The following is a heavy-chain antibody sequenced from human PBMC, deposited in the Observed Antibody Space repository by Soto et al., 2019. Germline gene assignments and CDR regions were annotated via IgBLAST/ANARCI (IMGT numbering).Heavy chain of an antibody. J-gene: IGHJ6*02. CDR3: ARDKGLFVGGDRPLPYYNTGMDV. V-gene: IGHV1-69*13. Sequence: SVKVSCKASGGTFSSYAISWVRQAPGQGLEWMGGIIPIFGTANYAQKIQGRVTITADESTSTAYMELSSLRSEDTAVYYCARDKGLFVGGDRPLPYYNTGMDVGGQGPTSTFSS. CDR1: GGTFSSYA. CDR2: IIPIFGTA. D-gene: IGHD2-21*02.